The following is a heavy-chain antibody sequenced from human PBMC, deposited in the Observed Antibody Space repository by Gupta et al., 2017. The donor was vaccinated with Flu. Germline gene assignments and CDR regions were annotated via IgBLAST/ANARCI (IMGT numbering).Heavy chain of an antibody. J-gene: IGHJ3*02. Sequence: WVRQAPGKGLEPLSMINSGGDGVYDMDSVKGRFTISRDNAKNSLILQMNILRAEDTAVYYCARDPGWGAFDMWGQGTLVTISS. D-gene: IGHD1-26*01. V-gene: IGHV3-7*01. CDR3: ARDPGWGAFDM. CDR2: INSGGDGV.